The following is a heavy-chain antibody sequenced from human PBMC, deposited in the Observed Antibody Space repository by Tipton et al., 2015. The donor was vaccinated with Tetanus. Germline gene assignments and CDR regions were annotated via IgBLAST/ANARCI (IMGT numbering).Heavy chain of an antibody. CDR1: GFTFSSYW. Sequence: SLRLSCAASGFTFSSYWMSWVRQAPGKGLEWVANIKQDGSEKYYVDSVKGRFTISRDNTKNSLYLQMNSLRAEDTAVYYCARDLVVVDTNWFDPWGQGTLVTVSS. CDR2: IKQDGSEK. CDR3: ARDLVVVDTNWFDP. J-gene: IGHJ5*02. D-gene: IGHD2-15*01. V-gene: IGHV3-7*01.